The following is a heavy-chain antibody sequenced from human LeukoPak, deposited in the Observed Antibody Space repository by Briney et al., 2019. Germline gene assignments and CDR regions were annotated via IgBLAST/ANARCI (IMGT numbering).Heavy chain of an antibody. Sequence: GGSLRLSCAASGFTFSSYAMSWVRQAPGKGLEWVSVISNSAGSTYYADSVKGRFTVSRDNSKNTLYLQMNSLRAEDTAVYYCAKRASGSGTSLYYFDYWGQGTLVTVSS. V-gene: IGHV3-23*01. CDR2: ISNSAGST. J-gene: IGHJ4*02. CDR1: GFTFSSYA. D-gene: IGHD3-10*01. CDR3: AKRASGSGTSLYYFDY.